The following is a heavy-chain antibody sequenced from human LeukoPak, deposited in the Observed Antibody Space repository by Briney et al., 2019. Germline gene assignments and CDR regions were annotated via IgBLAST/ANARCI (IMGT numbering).Heavy chain of an antibody. CDR1: GFTVSSNY. CDR2: IYSGGST. J-gene: IGHJ4*02. CDR3: ARATNSGLATRSGPQRYYYDSSGYYYYFDY. D-gene: IGHD3-22*01. Sequence: TGGSLRLSCAASGFTVSSNYMSWVRQAPGKGLEWVSVIYSGGSTYYADSVKGRFTISRDNSKNTLYLQMNSLRAEDPAVYYCARATNSGLATRSGPQRYYYDSSGYYYYFDYWGQGTLVTVSS. V-gene: IGHV3-66*01.